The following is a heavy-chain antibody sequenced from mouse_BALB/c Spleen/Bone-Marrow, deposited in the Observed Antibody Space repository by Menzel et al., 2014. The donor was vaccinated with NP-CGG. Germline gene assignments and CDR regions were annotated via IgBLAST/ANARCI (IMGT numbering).Heavy chain of an antibody. V-gene: IGHV1-7*01. CDR2: INPSTGYT. CDR3: ARNYDYDGGYYAMDY. J-gene: IGHJ4*01. CDR1: GYNFISYW. D-gene: IGHD2-4*01. Sequence: QVQLQQSGAELAKPGASAKMSCRASGYNFISYWMHWVKQRPGQGLEWIGYINPSTGYTEYNQKFKDKATLTADKSSSKAYMQLSSLTSEDSAVYYCARNYDYDGGYYAMDYWGQGTSVTVSS.